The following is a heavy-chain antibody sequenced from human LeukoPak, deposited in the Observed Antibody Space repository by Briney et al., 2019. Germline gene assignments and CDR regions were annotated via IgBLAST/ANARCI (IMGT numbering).Heavy chain of an antibody. V-gene: IGHV3-23*01. J-gene: IGHJ3*02. D-gene: IGHD2-21*01. CDR1: GFTFSDYA. Sequence: GGSLRLSCAASGFTFSDYAMSWVRQAPGKGLEWVSSISGSGTSTYYADSVKGRFTISRDNSKNTLYLQMNSLRAEDTAVYYCAKVGRVAIADAFDIWGQGTMVTVSS. CDR3: AKVGRVAIADAFDI. CDR2: ISGSGTST.